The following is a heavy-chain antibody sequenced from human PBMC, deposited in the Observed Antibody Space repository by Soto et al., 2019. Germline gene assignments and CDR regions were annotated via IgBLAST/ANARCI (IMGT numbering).Heavy chain of an antibody. D-gene: IGHD3-16*02. CDR2: ISSSSSYI. J-gene: IGHJ4*02. CDR3: ARGNDYIWGSYRPVLYFDY. V-gene: IGHV3-21*01. CDR1: GFTFSSYS. Sequence: GGSLRLSCAASGFTFSSYSMNWVRQAPGKGLEWVSSISSSSSYIYYADSVKGRFTISRDNAKNSLYLQMNSLRAEDTAVYYCARGNDYIWGSYRPVLYFDYWGQGTLVTVSS.